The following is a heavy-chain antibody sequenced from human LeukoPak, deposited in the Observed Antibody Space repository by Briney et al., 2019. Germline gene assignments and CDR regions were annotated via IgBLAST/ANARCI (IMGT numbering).Heavy chain of an antibody. CDR1: GCTVSNSY. CDR3: ARGALINY. Sequence: GGSLRLSCAASGCTVSNSYMSWVRQAPGKGLEWVSVIYSGGSTYYADSMKGRFTISRDNAKNSLYLQMNSLRAEDTAIYYCARGALINYWGQGTLVTVSS. J-gene: IGHJ4*02. D-gene: IGHD3-22*01. CDR2: IYSGGST. V-gene: IGHV3-53*01.